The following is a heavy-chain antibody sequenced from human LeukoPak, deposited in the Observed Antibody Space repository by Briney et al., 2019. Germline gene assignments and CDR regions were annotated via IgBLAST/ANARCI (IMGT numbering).Heavy chain of an antibody. CDR3: TRDYTAYPG. D-gene: IGHD3-16*01. Sequence: GGSLRLSCAASGFTFSSYSMNWVRQAPGKGLEWVSCISRTSRYIYYADSVKGRFTISRDNAKNSLYLQMNSLRAEDTGVYYCTRDYTAYPGWGQGTLVAVSS. J-gene: IGHJ4*02. CDR2: ISRTSRYI. V-gene: IGHV3-21*04. CDR1: GFTFSSYS.